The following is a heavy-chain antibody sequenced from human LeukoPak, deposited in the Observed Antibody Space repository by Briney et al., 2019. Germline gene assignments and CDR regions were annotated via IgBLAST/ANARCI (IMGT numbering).Heavy chain of an antibody. CDR3: ARVLDSNTSFDY. CDR1: GYSISSGHY. D-gene: IGHD3-9*01. J-gene: IGHJ4*02. Sequence: SETLSLTCAASGYSISSGHYLGWIRQPPGKGLEWIGSIYHSGSTYYNPSLKSRVTISVDTSENQFSLKLSSVTAADTALYYCARVLDSNTSFDYWGQGTLVSVSS. CDR2: IYHSGST. V-gene: IGHV4-38-2*01.